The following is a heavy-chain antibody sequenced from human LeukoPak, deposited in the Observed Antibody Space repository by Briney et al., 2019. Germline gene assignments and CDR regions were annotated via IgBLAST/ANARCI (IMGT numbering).Heavy chain of an antibody. V-gene: IGHV1-46*01. Sequence: ASVKVSCKASGYTFTSYYMHWVRQAPGQGRDWMGIINPSGGSTSSAQKIQGRVTMTRDTSTITVYMELSSLRSEDTAVYYCARKAWSAYYYDYWGQGTLVTVSS. D-gene: IGHD3-22*01. J-gene: IGHJ4*02. CDR2: INPSGGST. CDR1: GYTFTSYY. CDR3: ARKAWSAYYYDY.